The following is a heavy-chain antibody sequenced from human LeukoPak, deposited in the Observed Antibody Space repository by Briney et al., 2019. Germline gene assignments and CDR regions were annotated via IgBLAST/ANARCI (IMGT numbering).Heavy chain of an antibody. J-gene: IGHJ2*01. CDR1: GFTLSVYW. CDR2: IRQDGGEI. Sequence: GGSLRLSCAASGFTLSVYWMSWVRQIPGKGLEWVANIRQDGGEIYYVDSVKGRFTISRDNAKNSLYLEVNSLRAEDTTLYYCARILTNYPGWYFDLWGRGTLVTVSS. CDR3: ARILTNYPGWYFDL. D-gene: IGHD4/OR15-4a*01. V-gene: IGHV3-7*01.